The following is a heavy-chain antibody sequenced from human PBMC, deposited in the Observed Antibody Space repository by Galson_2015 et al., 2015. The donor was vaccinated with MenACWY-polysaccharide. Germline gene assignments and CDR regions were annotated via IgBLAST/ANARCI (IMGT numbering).Heavy chain of an antibody. CDR3: ARSTPYGYYFDY. D-gene: IGHD2-8*01. CDR2: IWYDGSNK. J-gene: IGHJ4*02. Sequence: WLRLTCAASGFTFRCYSMVWVPQAPVKWLEWVAVIWYDGSNKYYADSVKGRFTISRDNSKNTLYLQMNSLRAEDTAVYYCARSTPYGYYFDYWGQGTLVTVSS. CDR1: GFTFRCYS. V-gene: IGHV3-33*01.